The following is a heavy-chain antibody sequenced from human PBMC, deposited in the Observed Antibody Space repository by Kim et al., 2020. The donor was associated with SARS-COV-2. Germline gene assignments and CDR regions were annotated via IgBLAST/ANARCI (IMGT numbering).Heavy chain of an antibody. D-gene: IGHD3-22*01. Sequence: SETLSLTCAVYGGSFSGYYWSWIRQPPGKGLEWIGEINHSGSTNYNPSLKSRVTISVDTSKNQFSLKLSSVTAADTAVYYCARGFSSGSSAPLPNPFDYWGQGTLVTVSS. V-gene: IGHV4-34*01. J-gene: IGHJ4*02. CDR3: ARGFSSGSSAPLPNPFDY. CDR2: INHSGST. CDR1: GGSFSGYY.